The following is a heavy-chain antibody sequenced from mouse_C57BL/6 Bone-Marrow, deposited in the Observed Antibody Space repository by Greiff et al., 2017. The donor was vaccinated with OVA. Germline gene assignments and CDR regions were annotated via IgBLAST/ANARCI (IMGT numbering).Heavy chain of an antibody. D-gene: IGHD1-1*01. V-gene: IGHV5-9-1*02. CDR1: GFTFSSYA. J-gene: IGHJ4*01. CDR2: ISSGGDYI. CDR3: TRGITTVVGTMDY. Sequence: EVKLVESGEGLVKPGGSLKLSCAASGFTFSSYAMSWVRQTPEKRLEWVAYISSGGDYIYYADTVKGRFTISRDNARNTLYLQMSSLKSEDTAMYYCTRGITTVVGTMDYWGQGTSVTVSS.